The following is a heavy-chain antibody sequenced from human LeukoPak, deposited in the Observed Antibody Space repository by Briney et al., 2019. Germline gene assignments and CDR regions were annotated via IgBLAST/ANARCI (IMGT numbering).Heavy chain of an antibody. Sequence: GASVKVSCKASGYTLTSYYMHWVRQAPGQGLEWMGIINPSGGGTSYAQKFQGRVTMTRDTSTSTVYMELSSLRSEDTAVYYCARDQGLIVVVAATLADWGQGTLVTVSS. J-gene: IGHJ4*02. CDR2: INPSGGGT. CDR3: ARDQGLIVVVAATLAD. CDR1: GYTLTSYY. V-gene: IGHV1-46*01. D-gene: IGHD2-15*01.